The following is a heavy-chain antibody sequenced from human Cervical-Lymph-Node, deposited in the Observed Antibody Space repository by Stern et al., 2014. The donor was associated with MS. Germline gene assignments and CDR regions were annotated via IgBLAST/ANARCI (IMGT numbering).Heavy chain of an antibody. V-gene: IGHV1-8*01. CDR2: MNPDSGDT. Sequence: DQLVESGAEVKKPGASVKLSCKASGYSFTSDDINWVRQAPGQGLEWMGWMNPDSGDTGYAQKFQGRFTITRDTSISTAYMELTSLTSDDTAVYYCTKGWVAWGQGTLVIVSS. CDR1: GYSFTSDD. D-gene: IGHD7-27*01. CDR3: TKGWVA. J-gene: IGHJ4*02.